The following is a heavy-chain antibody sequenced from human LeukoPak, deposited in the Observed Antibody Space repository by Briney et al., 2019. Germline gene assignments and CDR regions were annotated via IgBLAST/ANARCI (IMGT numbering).Heavy chain of an antibody. J-gene: IGHJ4*02. CDR2: ISASGGST. Sequence: GGSLRLSCAASGFTFSRYTMGWVRQAPGKGLEWVSDISASGGSTYYADSVKGRFTIFRDNSKSTLSLQMNSLRGEDTAVYYCANAGSMSWYDYWGQGTLVTVSS. CDR3: ANAGSMSWYDY. D-gene: IGHD6-13*01. V-gene: IGHV3-23*01. CDR1: GFTFSRYT.